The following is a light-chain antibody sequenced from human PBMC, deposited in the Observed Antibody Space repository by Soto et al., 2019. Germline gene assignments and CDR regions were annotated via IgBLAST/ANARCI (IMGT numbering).Light chain of an antibody. CDR3: MQSTQLPPT. J-gene: IGKJ5*01. Sequence: DVVMTQTPLSLSVATGQPASISCKSSLSLLHITGETFLFWYLQKQGQSPQILIYEVSTRVSGVPDRFSGSGSGTDCTLEISRVETDDVGIYYCMQSTQLPPTFGQGTRLEIK. CDR1: LSLLHITGETF. V-gene: IGKV2D-29*02. CDR2: EVS.